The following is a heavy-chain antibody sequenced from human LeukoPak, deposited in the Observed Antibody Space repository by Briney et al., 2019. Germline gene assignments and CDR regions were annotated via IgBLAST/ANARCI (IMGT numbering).Heavy chain of an antibody. Sequence: ASVKVSCKASGYTFTSYGISWVRQAPGQGLEWMGWISAYNGNTNYPQKLQGRVTMTTDTSTSTAYMELRSLRSDDTAVYYCARDQYYYDSSGYYGGDYWGQGTLVTVSS. V-gene: IGHV1-18*01. J-gene: IGHJ4*02. CDR2: ISAYNGNT. CDR1: GYTFTSYG. D-gene: IGHD3-22*01. CDR3: ARDQYYYDSSGYYGGDY.